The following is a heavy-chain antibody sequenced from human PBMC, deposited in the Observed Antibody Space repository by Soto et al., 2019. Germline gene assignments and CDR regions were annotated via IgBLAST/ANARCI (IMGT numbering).Heavy chain of an antibody. CDR2: IYYSGST. CDR3: ARRRSYYYYYMDV. V-gene: IGHV4-59*08. CDR1: GGSISSYY. J-gene: IGHJ6*03. Sequence: PSETLSLTCTVSGGSISSYYWSWIRQPPGKGLEWIGYIYYSGSTNYNPSLKSRVTISVDTSKNQFSLKLSSVTAADTAVYYCARRRSYYYYYMDVWGKGTTVTVSS.